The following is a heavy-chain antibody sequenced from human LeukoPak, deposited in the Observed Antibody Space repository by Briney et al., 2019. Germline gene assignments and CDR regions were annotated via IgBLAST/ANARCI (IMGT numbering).Heavy chain of an antibody. CDR2: IWYDGSSK. CDR3: ARPYYSSAWYGDAFDV. J-gene: IGHJ3*01. D-gene: IGHD6-19*01. V-gene: IGHV3-33*01. CDR1: GFTFSNYG. Sequence: PGGSLRLSCAASGFTFSNYGMHWVSQAPGKGLEWVAVIWYDGSSKYYAESVQGRFTVSRDNSKNTLYLQMNSLRAEDTAMYYCARPYYSSAWYGDAFDVWGQGTMVTVSS.